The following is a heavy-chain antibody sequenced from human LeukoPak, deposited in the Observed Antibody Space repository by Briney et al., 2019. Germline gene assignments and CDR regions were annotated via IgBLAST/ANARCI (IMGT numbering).Heavy chain of an antibody. CDR3: ARDKSVATAPRHPFDC. D-gene: IGHD5-12*01. Sequence: ALEWLGWISGYNYNTNYAQMFRGRVTMTIDTSTITAYMELRSLTSDDTGVDYCARDKSVATAPRHPFDCWGQGALITVSS. V-gene: IGHV1-18*01. CDR2: ISGYNYNT. J-gene: IGHJ4*02.